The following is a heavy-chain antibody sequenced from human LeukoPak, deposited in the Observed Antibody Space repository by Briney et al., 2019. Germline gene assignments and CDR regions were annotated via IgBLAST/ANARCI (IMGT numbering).Heavy chain of an antibody. Sequence: QPGRSLRLSCAASGFTFSTYAIHWVRQAPGKGLEWVAVISSDGSNKYYAGSVKGRLTISRDNAKNTLYLQMNSLRAEDTAVYYCASPGTYGDYGLSYWGQGTLVTVSS. D-gene: IGHD4-17*01. CDR3: ASPGTYGDYGLSY. J-gene: IGHJ4*02. V-gene: IGHV3-30*04. CDR1: GFTFSTYA. CDR2: ISSDGSNK.